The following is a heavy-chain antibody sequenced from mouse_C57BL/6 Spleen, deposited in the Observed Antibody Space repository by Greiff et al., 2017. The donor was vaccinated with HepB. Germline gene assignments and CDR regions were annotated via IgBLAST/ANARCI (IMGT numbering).Heavy chain of an antibody. D-gene: IGHD2-4*01. Sequence: QVQLQQSGPGLVQPSQSLSITCTVSGFSLTSYGVHWVRQSPGKGLEWLGVIWRGGSTDYNAAFMSRLSITKDNSKSQVFFKMNSLQADDTAIYYCARSTMITTGFYWYFDVWGTGTTVTVSS. J-gene: IGHJ1*03. CDR1: GFSLTSYG. CDR3: ARSTMITTGFYWYFDV. CDR2: IWRGGST. V-gene: IGHV2-5*01.